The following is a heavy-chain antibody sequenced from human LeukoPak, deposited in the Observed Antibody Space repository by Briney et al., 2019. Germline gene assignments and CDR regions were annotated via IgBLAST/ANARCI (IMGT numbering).Heavy chain of an antibody. CDR2: IYHSGST. CDR1: GGSISSGGYY. Sequence: SETLSLTCTVSGGSISSGGYYWSWIRQPPGKGLEWIGYIYHSGSTYYNPSLKSRVTISVDRSKNQFSLKLGSVTAADTAVYYCARDRGGYCSSTSCYEPGDIWGQGTMVTVSS. CDR3: ARDRGGYCSSTSCYEPGDI. V-gene: IGHV4-30-2*01. J-gene: IGHJ3*02. D-gene: IGHD2-2*01.